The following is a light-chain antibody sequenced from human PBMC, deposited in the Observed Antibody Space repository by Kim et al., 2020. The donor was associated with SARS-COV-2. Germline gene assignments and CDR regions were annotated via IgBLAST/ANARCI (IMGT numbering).Light chain of an antibody. CDR1: SSNIGSNY. CDR3: AAWDESLTGPGV. V-gene: IGLV1-47*01. CDR2: RNN. Sequence: RVTISCSGSSSNIGSNYIYWYQQLPGTAPKRLIYRNNQRPSGVPDRFSASKSGTSASLAISGLRSEDESVYYCAAWDESLTGPGVFGGGTKVTVL. J-gene: IGLJ3*02.